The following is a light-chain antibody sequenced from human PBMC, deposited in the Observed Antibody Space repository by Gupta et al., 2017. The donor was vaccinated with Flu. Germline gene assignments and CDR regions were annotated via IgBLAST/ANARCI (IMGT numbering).Light chain of an antibody. CDR2: EAG. J-gene: IGLJ1*01. CDR1: SNDGGNYDR. CDR3: FSYAGNTKEV. Sequence: SITISCTGTSNDGGNYDRVSWYQEQQDKAPKGLREEAGKRPSGVANRFSGSKSHRTAYLTISGLQAEDEAYYFCFSYAGNTKEVFGTGTRVTVL. V-gene: IGLV2-23*01.